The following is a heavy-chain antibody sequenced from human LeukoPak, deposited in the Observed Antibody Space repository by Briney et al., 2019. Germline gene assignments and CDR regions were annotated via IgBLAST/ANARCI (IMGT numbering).Heavy chain of an antibody. J-gene: IGHJ5*02. V-gene: IGHV1-69*13. CDR1: GGTFSSYA. D-gene: IGHD3-3*01. CDR3: ARDGTQGRFLEWLSPQKNNWFDP. Sequence: SVKVSCKASGGTFSSYAISWVRQAPGQGLEWMGGIIPIFGTANYAQKFQGRVTITADESTSTAYMELSSLRSEDTAVYYCARDGTQGRFLEWLSPQKNNWFDPWGQGTLVTVSS. CDR2: IIPIFGTA.